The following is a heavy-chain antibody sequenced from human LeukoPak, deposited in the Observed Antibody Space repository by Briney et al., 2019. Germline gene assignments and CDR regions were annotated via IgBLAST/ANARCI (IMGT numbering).Heavy chain of an antibody. J-gene: IGHJ1*01. D-gene: IGHD3-10*01. V-gene: IGHV3-21*01. Sequence: GGSLRLSCAASGFTFSSYSMNWVRQAPGKGLEWVSSISSSSSYIYYADSVKGRFTISRDNAKNSLYLQMNTLRAEDTAVYYCVRDGAVVTSGSYPWRYFQYWGQGTLVTVSS. CDR2: ISSSSSYI. CDR3: VRDGAVVTSGSYPWRYFQY. CDR1: GFTFSSYS.